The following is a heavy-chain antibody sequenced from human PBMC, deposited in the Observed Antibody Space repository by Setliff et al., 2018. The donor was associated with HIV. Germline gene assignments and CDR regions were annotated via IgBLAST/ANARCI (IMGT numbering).Heavy chain of an antibody. CDR1: GFTFSDHS. Sequence: GGSLRLSCAASGFTFSDHSMDWVRQAPGKGLEWVGRSRNKANRYTTEYAASVKGRFTISRDDSKTSLYLQMNSLKTEDTAVYYCARVRITGTTRWFDPWGQGTLVTVSS. J-gene: IGHJ5*02. CDR2: SRNKANRYTT. CDR3: ARVRITGTTRWFDP. D-gene: IGHD1-7*01. V-gene: IGHV3-72*01.